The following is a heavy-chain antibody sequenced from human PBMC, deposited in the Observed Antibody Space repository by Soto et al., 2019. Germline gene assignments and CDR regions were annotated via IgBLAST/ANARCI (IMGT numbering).Heavy chain of an antibody. CDR1: GFTFSGSA. CDR2: IRSKANSYAT. V-gene: IGHV3-73*02. D-gene: IGHD3-3*01. Sequence: EVQLVESGGGLVQPGGSLKLSCAASGFTFSGSAMHWVRQASGQGLEWVGRIRSKANSYATAYAASVKGRFTISRDDSKNTAYLQMNSLKTEDKAVYYCSRLTIFVVLTGGQGTMVTVSS. J-gene: IGHJ4*02. CDR3: SRLTIFVVLT.